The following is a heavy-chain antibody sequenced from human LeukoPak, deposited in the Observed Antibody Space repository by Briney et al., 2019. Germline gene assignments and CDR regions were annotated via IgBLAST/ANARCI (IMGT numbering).Heavy chain of an antibody. Sequence: PGGSLRLSCAASGFTFSSYATSWVRQAPGKGLEWVSTIGDNGDSTYYADSVKGRFAISRDNSKNTLDLQMNSLRAQDTAVYYCAKYDYGGNPNEYYFDYWGQGTLVTVSS. D-gene: IGHD4-23*01. CDR2: IGDNGDST. CDR1: GFTFSSYA. CDR3: AKYDYGGNPNEYYFDY. J-gene: IGHJ4*02. V-gene: IGHV3-23*01.